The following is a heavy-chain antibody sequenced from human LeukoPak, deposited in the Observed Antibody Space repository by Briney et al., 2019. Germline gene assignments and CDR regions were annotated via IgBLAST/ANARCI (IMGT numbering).Heavy chain of an antibody. CDR3: ARMRYCSGGSCYSKVNWFDS. V-gene: IGHV1-8*01. D-gene: IGHD2-15*01. Sequence: ASVKVSCTASGYTFTSYDINWVRQAPGQGLEWMGWMNPNSGNTGYAQKFQGRVTMTRNTSISTAYMELSSLRSEDTAVYYCARMRYCSGGSCYSKVNWFDSGGQGTLVTVSS. CDR1: GYTFTSYD. CDR2: MNPNSGNT. J-gene: IGHJ5*01.